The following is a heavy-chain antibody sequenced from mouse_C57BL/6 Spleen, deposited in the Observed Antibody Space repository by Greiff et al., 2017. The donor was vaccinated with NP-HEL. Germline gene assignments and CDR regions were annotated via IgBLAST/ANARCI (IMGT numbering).Heavy chain of an antibody. CDR3: APYGKGFAY. CDR2: IDPSDSYT. CDR1: GYTFTSYW. V-gene: IGHV1-59*01. J-gene: IGHJ3*01. Sequence: QVQLQQPGAELVRPGTSVKLSCKASGYTFTSYWMHWVKQRPGQGLEWIGVIDPSDSYTNYNQKFKGKATLTVDTSSSTAYMQLSSLTSEDSAVYYCAPYGKGFAYWGQGTLVTVSA. D-gene: IGHD2-10*02.